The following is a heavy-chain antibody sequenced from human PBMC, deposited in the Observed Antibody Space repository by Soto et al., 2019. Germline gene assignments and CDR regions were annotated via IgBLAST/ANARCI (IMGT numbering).Heavy chain of an antibody. CDR1: EFTFSNYV. D-gene: IGHD2-21*02. V-gene: IGHV3-23*01. CDR2: ITSSGAT. J-gene: IGHJ4*02. Sequence: GGSLRLSCAASEFTFSNYVMSWVRQAPGKGLEWVSAITSSGATYYADSVRGRFTISRDDSKNTLYLQMNSLRAGDVAVYYCARGTAPHYWGQGTLVTVSS. CDR3: ARGTAPHY.